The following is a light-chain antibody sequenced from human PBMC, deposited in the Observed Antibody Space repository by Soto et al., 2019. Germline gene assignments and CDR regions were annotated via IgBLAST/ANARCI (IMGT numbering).Light chain of an antibody. CDR3: SSFRSTTTL. CDR2: EVS. Sequence: QSALTQPASVSGSPGQSITISCTGTSSDIGGYNYVSWYQQHPGKAPKLMIYEVSNRPSGVSNRFSGSESGNTASLTISRLQAEDEAEYYCSSFRSTTTLFGGGTKLTVL. J-gene: IGLJ2*01. CDR1: SSDIGGYNY. V-gene: IGLV2-14*01.